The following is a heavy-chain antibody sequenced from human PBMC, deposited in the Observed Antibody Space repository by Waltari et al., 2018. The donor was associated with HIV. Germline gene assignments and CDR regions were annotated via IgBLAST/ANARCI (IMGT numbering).Heavy chain of an antibody. D-gene: IGHD2-15*01. Sequence: QVQLQQWGAGLLKPSETLSLTCAVYGGSFSGYYWSWIRQPPGKGLEWIGEINHSGSTNSNPAPKSRVTISVDTSKNQFSLKLSSVTAADTAVYYCARREVVGVFDYWGQGTLVTVSS. CDR2: INHSGST. J-gene: IGHJ4*02. CDR1: GGSFSGYY. V-gene: IGHV4-34*01. CDR3: ARREVVGVFDY.